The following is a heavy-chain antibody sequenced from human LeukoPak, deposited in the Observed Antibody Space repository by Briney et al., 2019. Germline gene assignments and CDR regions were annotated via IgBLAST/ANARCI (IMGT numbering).Heavy chain of an antibody. CDR1: GGSISSYY. CDR3: AKSNGYGLVDI. D-gene: IGHD3-10*01. V-gene: IGHV4-59*12. Sequence: SEALSLTCTVSGGSISSYYWSWIRQPPGKGLEWIGNIFYSGSTYYSPSLKSRVTISLDTSRNQFSLKLTSVTAADTAVYYCAKSNGYGLVDIWGQGTMVTVSS. CDR2: IFYSGST. J-gene: IGHJ3*02.